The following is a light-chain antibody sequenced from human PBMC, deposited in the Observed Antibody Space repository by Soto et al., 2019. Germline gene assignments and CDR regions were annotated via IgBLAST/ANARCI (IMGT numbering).Light chain of an antibody. CDR1: QSVSSSF. CDR3: QQYGSLIT. J-gene: IGKJ5*01. V-gene: IGKV3-20*01. CDR2: GAS. Sequence: EIVLTQSPGTLSLSPGERATLSCRASQSVSSSFLGWYQQKPGQAPRLLIYGASSRATGIPDRFSGSGSGTDFTLTISRLEPEDVAVYYWQQYGSLITFGHGTRLEIK.